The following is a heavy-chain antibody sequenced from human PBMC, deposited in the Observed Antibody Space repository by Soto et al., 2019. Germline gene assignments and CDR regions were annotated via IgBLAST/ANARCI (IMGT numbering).Heavy chain of an antibody. V-gene: IGHV4-34*01. CDR2: INHSGST. Sequence: SETLSLTCAVYGGSFSGYYWSWIRQPPGKRLEWIGEINHSGSTNYNPSLRSRVTISVDTSKNQFSLRLSSVTAADTAVYYCASSDWSYVAPYVDYWGQGTLVTVSS. J-gene: IGHJ4*02. CDR3: ASSDWSYVAPYVDY. CDR1: GGSFSGYY. D-gene: IGHD1-7*01.